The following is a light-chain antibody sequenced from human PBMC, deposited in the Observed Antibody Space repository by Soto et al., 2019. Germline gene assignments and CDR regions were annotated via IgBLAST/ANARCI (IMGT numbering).Light chain of an antibody. J-gene: IGKJ1*01. CDR1: QSLLHSDGNTY. CDR3: MRATQTTWT. Sequence: DIVMTQTPLSSPVTLRQAASISCRSSQSLLHSDGNTYLSWFHQRPGQPPRLLIYKVSDRFSGVPDRFRAGWAGTDSTPTIRRVEAEDVGVYYCMRATQTTWTVGQATNVEIK. V-gene: IGKV2-24*01. CDR2: KVS.